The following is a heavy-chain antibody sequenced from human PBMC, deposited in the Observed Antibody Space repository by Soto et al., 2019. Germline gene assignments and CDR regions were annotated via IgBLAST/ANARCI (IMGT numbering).Heavy chain of an antibody. CDR1: GDSITSNYC. Sequence: QVKLQESGPGLVRPSGTLSLTYAVSGDSITSNYCWTWVRQPPGKGLEWIAEIYYSGGTSYNPSLKSRDTISMDNSKKQFSLNPTSVTGAYTAMYYCGRNSGWVLGYWGNGTLVTVCS. CDR2: IYYSGGT. D-gene: IGHD6-19*01. J-gene: IGHJ4*01. CDR3: GRNSGWVLGY. V-gene: IGHV4-4*02.